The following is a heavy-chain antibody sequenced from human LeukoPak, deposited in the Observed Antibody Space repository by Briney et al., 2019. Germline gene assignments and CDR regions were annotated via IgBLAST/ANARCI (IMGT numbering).Heavy chain of an antibody. J-gene: IGHJ4*02. CDR2: INPNSGGT. D-gene: IGHD1-26*01. CDR3: ARDLRVGPTVFDY. CDR1: GYTFTGYY. V-gene: IGHV1-2*02. Sequence: ASVKVSCKASGYTFTGYYIHWVRQAPGQGLEWMGWINPNSGGTRYAQKFEGRVAMTRDTSISTAYMELSRLRSDDTAVYYCARDLRVGPTVFDYWGQGTLVTVSS.